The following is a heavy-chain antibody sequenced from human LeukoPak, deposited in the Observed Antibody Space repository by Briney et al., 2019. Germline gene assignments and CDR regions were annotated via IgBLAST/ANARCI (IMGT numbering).Heavy chain of an antibody. D-gene: IGHD3-10*01. Sequence: GGSLRLSCAASGFTFSRYEMIWVRQAPGKGLEWVSYISSGGGNIYYADSVKGRFTISRDGAKSLLYLQMNSLRAEDTAVYYCARVQVVRGVRTNFDYWGQGTLVTVSS. CDR3: ARVQVVRGVRTNFDY. J-gene: IGHJ4*02. CDR1: GFTFSRYE. V-gene: IGHV3-48*03. CDR2: ISSGGGNI.